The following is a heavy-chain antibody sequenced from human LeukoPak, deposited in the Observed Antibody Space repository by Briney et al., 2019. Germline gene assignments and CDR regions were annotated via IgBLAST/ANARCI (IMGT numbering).Heavy chain of an antibody. CDR2: IYYSGST. V-gene: IGHV4-59*08. J-gene: IGHJ4*02. CDR1: GGSISSYY. Sequence: SETLSLTCTVSGGSISSYYWSWIRQPPGKGLERIGYIYYSGSTNYNPSLKSRVTISVDTSKNQFSLKLSSVTAADTAVYYCARHVIYYFDYWGQGTLVTVSS. CDR3: ARHVIYYFDY. D-gene: IGHD2/OR15-2a*01.